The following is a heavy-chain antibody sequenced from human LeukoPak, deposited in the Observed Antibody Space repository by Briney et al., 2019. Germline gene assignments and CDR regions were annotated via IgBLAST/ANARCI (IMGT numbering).Heavy chain of an antibody. Sequence: SETLSLTCTVSGGSISSYYWSWIWQPPGKGLEWIGYIYYSGSTNYNPSLKSRVTISVDTSKNQFSLKLSSVTAADTAVYYCARAPLLWFGDLETGINWFDPWGQGTLVTVSS. CDR3: ARAPLLWFGDLETGINWFDP. D-gene: IGHD3-10*01. CDR1: GGSISSYY. CDR2: IYYSGST. J-gene: IGHJ5*02. V-gene: IGHV4-59*01.